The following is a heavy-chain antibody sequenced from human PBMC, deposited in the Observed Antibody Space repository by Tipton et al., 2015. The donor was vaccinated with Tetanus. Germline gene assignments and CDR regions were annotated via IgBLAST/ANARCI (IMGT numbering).Heavy chain of an antibody. V-gene: IGHV4-59*01. D-gene: IGHD3-3*02. CDR2: IHDSGTT. J-gene: IGHJ5*02. Sequence: LRLSCTVSGGSMSTYYWSWIRQPPGKGLEWIGSIHDSGTTNYNPSLKSRLTMSVDTSNNLFSLKLTSATAADTAVYYCARVQLSSSFLKYNWLDPWGQGTLVTVAS. CDR3: ARVQLSSSFLKYNWLDP. CDR1: GGSMSTYY.